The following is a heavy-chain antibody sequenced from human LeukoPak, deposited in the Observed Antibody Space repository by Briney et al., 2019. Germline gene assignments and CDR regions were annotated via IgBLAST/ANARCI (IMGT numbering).Heavy chain of an antibody. CDR3: AKTRTNFGTDV. CDR1: GFTFSSYG. J-gene: IGHJ6*02. CDR2: ISYDGSNK. Sequence: GGSLRLSCAASGFTFSSYGMHWVRQAPGKGLEWVAVISYDGSNKYYADSVKGRFTISRDNSKNTLYLQMNSLRAEDTAVYYCAKTRTNFGTDVWGQGTTVTVSS. V-gene: IGHV3-30*18.